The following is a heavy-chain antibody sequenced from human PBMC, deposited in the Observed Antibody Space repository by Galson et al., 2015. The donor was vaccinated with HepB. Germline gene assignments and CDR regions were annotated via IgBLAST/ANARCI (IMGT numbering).Heavy chain of an antibody. CDR1: GYIFTSYD. D-gene: IGHD4-23*01. V-gene: IGHV1-8*01. CDR3: ARDYGGNSGWFDP. CDR2: MSPNSGNT. Sequence: SVKVSCKASGYIFTSYDINWVRQATGQGLEWMGWMSPNSGNTGYAQKFQGRVTMTRSTSISTAYMELSSLTSEDTAVYYCARDYGGNSGWFDPWGQGTLVTVSS. J-gene: IGHJ5*02.